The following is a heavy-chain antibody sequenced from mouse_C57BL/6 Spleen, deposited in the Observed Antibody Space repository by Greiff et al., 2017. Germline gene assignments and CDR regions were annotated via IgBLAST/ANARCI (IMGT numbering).Heavy chain of an antibody. CDR1: GYTFTSYW. V-gene: IGHV1-50*01. CDR2: IDPSDSYT. J-gene: IGHJ4*01. Sequence: VQLQQSGAELVKPGASVKLSCKASGYTFTSYWMQWVKQRPGQGLEWIGEIDPSDSYTNYNQKFKGKATLTVDTSSSTAYMQLSSLTSEDSAGYYCARRGDYWGQGTSVTVSS. CDR3: ARRGDY.